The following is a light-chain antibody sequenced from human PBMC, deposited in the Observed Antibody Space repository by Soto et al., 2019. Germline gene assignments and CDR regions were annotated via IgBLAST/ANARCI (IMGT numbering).Light chain of an antibody. CDR3: QQYSSSPVT. CDR2: GAS. Sequence: DIVLTLSPATLSLSPGEAATLSCRASRSVSSYLAWYQQKPGQAPRLLIYGASNRATGIPDRFSASGSGTDFTLTISRLEPEDFAVYFCQQYSSSPVTFGQGTKVDIK. J-gene: IGKJ1*01. CDR1: RSVSSY. V-gene: IGKV3-20*01.